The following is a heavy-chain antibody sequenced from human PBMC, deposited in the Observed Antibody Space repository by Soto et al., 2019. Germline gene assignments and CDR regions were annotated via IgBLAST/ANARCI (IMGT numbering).Heavy chain of an antibody. CDR3: ARDLSSTSPNWFDP. J-gene: IGHJ5*02. Sequence: KVSCKASGGTFSSYAISWVRQAPGQGLEWMGGIIPIFGTANYAQKFQGRVTITADKSTSTAYMELSSLRSEDTAVYYCARDLSSTSPNWFDPWGQGTLVTVSS. CDR1: GGTFSSYA. D-gene: IGHD2-2*01. CDR2: IIPIFGTA. V-gene: IGHV1-69*06.